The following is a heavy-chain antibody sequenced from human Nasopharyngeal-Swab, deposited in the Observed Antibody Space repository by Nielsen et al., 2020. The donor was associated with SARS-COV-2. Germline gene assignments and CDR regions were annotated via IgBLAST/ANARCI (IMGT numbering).Heavy chain of an antibody. V-gene: IGHV6-1*01. Sequence: WIRQSPSRGLEWLGRTYYRSKWYNDYAVSVKSRITINPDTSKNQFSLQLNSVTPEDTAVYYCARDTYGSGSNWGYYCGMDVWGQGTTVTVSS. D-gene: IGHD3-10*01. CDR3: ARDTYGSGSNWGYYCGMDV. CDR2: TYYRSKWYN. J-gene: IGHJ6*02.